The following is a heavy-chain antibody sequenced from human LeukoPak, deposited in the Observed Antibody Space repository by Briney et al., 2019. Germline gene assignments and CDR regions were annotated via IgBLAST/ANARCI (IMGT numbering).Heavy chain of an antibody. V-gene: IGHV3-30*04. J-gene: IGHJ4*02. CDR1: GFTFSSYA. Sequence: PGGSLRLSCAASGFTFSSYAMHWVRQAPGKGLEWVAVISYDGSNKYYADSVKGRFTISRDNSKNTLYLQMNSLRAEDTAVYYCARDDTAMVTGCDYWGQGTLVTVSS. CDR2: ISYDGSNK. D-gene: IGHD5-18*01. CDR3: ARDDTAMVTGCDY.